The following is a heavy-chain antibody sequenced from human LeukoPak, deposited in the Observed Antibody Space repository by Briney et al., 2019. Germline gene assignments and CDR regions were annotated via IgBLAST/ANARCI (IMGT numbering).Heavy chain of an antibody. Sequence: PSETLSLTCTVSGGSISTYYWSWVRQPPGKALEWIGYIYYSGSTYYNPSLKSRVTISVDTSKNQFSLKLSSVTAADTAVYYCARVTSDGVTGYGDIGYWGQGPWSPSPQ. J-gene: IGHJ4*02. CDR1: GGSISTYY. CDR3: ARVTSDGVTGYGDIGY. D-gene: IGHD3-9*01. CDR2: IYYSGST. V-gene: IGHV4-59*08.